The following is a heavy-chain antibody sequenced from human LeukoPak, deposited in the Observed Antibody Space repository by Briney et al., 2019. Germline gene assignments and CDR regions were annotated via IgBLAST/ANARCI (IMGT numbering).Heavy chain of an antibody. V-gene: IGHV4-39*02. D-gene: IGHD5-18*01. CDR2: IYYSGGT. J-gene: IGHJ4*02. CDR1: GDSISSRSYY. CDR3: ARVDTAMAIDY. Sequence: SETLSLTCTVSGDSISSRSYYWGWIRQPPGKGLAWIGSIYYSGGTYYNPSLRSRVTISVDTSKNHFSLKLNSVAAADTAVYYCARVDTAMAIDYWGQGTLVTVSS.